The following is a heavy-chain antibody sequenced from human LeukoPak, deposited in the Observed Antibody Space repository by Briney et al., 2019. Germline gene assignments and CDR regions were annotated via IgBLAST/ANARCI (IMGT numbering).Heavy chain of an antibody. Sequence: KPGASVKVSCKASGYTFTDYYMHWVRQAPGQGLEWMGWINPNSGDTNYAQKFQGRVTMTRDTSISTVYMEVSRLRSDDTAVYYCARDGGLDYWGQGTLVTVSS. CDR3: ARDGGLDY. J-gene: IGHJ4*02. CDR1: GYTFTDYY. CDR2: INPNSGDT. D-gene: IGHD3-16*01. V-gene: IGHV1-2*02.